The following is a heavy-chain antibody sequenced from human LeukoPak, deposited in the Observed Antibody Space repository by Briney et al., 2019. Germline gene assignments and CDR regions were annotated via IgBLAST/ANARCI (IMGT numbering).Heavy chain of an antibody. CDR3: AREYFYDLDV. V-gene: IGHV3-66*01. CDR1: GFTVSSNY. CDR2: IYSGGST. J-gene: IGHJ6*02. Sequence: GGPLRLSCAASGFTVSSNYMSWVRQAPGKGLEWVSVIYSGGSTYYADSVKGRFTISRDNSKNTLYLQMNSLRAEDTAVYYCAREYFYDLDVWGQGTTVTVSS.